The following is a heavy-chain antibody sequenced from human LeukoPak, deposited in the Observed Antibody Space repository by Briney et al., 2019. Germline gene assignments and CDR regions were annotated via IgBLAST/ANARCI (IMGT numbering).Heavy chain of an antibody. Sequence: SETLSLTCTVSGGPISSSSYYWGWIRQPPGKGLEWIGSIYYSGSTYYNPSLKTRVTISVDTSKNQFSLKLSSVTAADTAVYYCARGVSGYYDYWGQGTLVTVSS. CDR2: IYYSGST. CDR3: ARGVSGYYDY. J-gene: IGHJ4*02. CDR1: GGPISSSSYY. D-gene: IGHD3-22*01. V-gene: IGHV4-39*01.